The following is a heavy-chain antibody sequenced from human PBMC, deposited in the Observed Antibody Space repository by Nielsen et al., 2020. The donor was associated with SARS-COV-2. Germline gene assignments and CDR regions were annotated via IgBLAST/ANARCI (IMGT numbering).Heavy chain of an antibody. J-gene: IGHJ6*02. D-gene: IGHD3/OR15-3a*01. CDR1: GFTFSYYY. Sequence: GESLKISCAASGFTFSYYYMSWIRQAPGKGLEWVSYISSSSSYAKYADSVKGRFTISRDNAKNSLFLQMSSLRAEDTAVYYCARDRTDLYGYYYYAMDVWGQGTTVTVSS. CDR3: ARDRTDLYGYYYYAMDV. CDR2: ISSSSSYA. V-gene: IGHV3-11*05.